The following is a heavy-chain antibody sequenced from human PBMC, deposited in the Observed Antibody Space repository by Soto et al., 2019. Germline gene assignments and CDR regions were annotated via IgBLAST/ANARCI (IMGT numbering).Heavy chain of an antibody. D-gene: IGHD1-1*01. CDR2: IYSSGST. CDR1: GGSISGFY. V-gene: IGHV4-4*07. CDR3: ARWTGSRRFDY. Sequence: QVHLQESGPGLVRPSETLSLTCTVSGGSISGFYWSWIRQPAGKGPEWIGRIYSSGSTSHNPSLKSRLTLSVDTSKNYFSLNLTAVTAADTAVYYCARWTGSRRFDYWGQGRLITVSS. J-gene: IGHJ4*02.